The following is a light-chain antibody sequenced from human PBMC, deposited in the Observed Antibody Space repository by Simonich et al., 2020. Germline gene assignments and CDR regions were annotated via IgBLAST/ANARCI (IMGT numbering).Light chain of an antibody. CDR2: DAY. Sequence: EIVLTQSPATLSLSPGKRATLSCKASQSVSSYLAWYQQKPGQAPRLLIYDAYNRATGIPARFSGSGSGTDFTLTISSLEPEDFAVYYCQQRSNWPWTFGQGTKVEIK. CDR1: QSVSSY. J-gene: IGKJ1*01. CDR3: QQRSNWPWT. V-gene: IGKV3-11*01.